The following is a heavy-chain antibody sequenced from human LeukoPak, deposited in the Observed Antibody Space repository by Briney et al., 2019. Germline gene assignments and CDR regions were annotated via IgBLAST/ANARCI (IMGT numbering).Heavy chain of an antibody. Sequence: GGSLRLSCAASGFTFSSYGMHWVRQAPGKGLEWVAVISYDGSNKYYADSVKGRFTISRDNSKNTLYLQMNSLRAEDTAVYYCAKDREAYCGGDCYHTLDYWGQGTLVTVSS. D-gene: IGHD2-21*02. V-gene: IGHV3-30*18. J-gene: IGHJ4*02. CDR2: ISYDGSNK. CDR1: GFTFSSYG. CDR3: AKDREAYCGGDCYHTLDY.